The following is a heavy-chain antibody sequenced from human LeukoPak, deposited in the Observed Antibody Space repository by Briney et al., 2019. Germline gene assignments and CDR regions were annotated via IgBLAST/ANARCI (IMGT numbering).Heavy chain of an antibody. J-gene: IGHJ4*02. CDR2: IIPILGIA. V-gene: IGHV1-69*04. CDR1: GGTFSSYA. Sequence: ASVEVSCKASGGTFSSYAISWVRQAPGQGLEWMGRIIPILGIANYAQKFQGRVTITADKSTSTAYMELSSLRSEDTAVYYCARGGMATIQPFDYWGQGTLVTVSS. CDR3: ARGGMATIQPFDY. D-gene: IGHD5-12*01.